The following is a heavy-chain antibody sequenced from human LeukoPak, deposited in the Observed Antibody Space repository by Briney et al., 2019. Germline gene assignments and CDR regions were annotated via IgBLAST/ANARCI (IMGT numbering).Heavy chain of an antibody. V-gene: IGHV1-8*03. CDR1: GYTFTSYD. J-gene: IGHJ4*02. CDR3: ARDPRRMRSTYYYDSSGYYPLDY. CDR2: MNPNSGNT. Sequence: ASVKVSCKASGYTFTSYDINWVRQATGQGLEWMGWMNPNSGNTGYAQKFQGRVTITRNTSISTAYMELRSLRSDDTAVYYCARDPRRMRSTYYYDSSGYYPLDYWGQGTLVTVSS. D-gene: IGHD3-22*01.